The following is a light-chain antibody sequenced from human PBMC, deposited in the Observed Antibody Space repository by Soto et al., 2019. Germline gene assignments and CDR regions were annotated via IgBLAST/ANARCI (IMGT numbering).Light chain of an antibody. CDR3: LLSYNAARV. CDR2: DTS. CDR1: TGAVTSNHH. V-gene: IGLV7-46*01. J-gene: IGLJ7*02. Sequence: QAVVTQEPSLTVSPGGTVTLTCGSSTGAVTSNHHPYWFQQKAGQAPRTLIYDTSNKHSWTPARFSGSLLGDKAALTLSGAQPEDEAQYYCLLSYNAARVFGGGTQLTAL.